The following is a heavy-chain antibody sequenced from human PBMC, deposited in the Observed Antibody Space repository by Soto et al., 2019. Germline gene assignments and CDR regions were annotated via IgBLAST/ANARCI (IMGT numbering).Heavy chain of an antibody. CDR2: INSDGSSR. CDR3: ASPQSLSDAVFDV. Sequence: PGGSLRLSCAASGFTFTNYWMQWVRQAPGKGLVWVSRINSDGSSRSHADSVKGRFTISRDNAKNTLYLQMSSLRAEDTAVDYFASPQSLSDAVFDVWGRGTVVTVSS. V-gene: IGHV3-74*01. CDR1: GFTFTNYW. J-gene: IGHJ3*01.